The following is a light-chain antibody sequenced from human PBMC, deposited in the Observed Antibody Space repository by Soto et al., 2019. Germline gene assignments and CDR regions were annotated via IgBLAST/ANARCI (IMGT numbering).Light chain of an antibody. J-gene: IGLJ1*01. CDR3: CSYAGSSTYV. CDR2: EVS. CDR1: SSDIGSYNY. V-gene: IGLV2-23*02. Sequence: QSALTQPASVSGSPGQSITIPCTGTSSDIGSYNYVSWYQKHPGKAPKLLIYEVSDRPSGVSDRFSGSKSGNTASLTISGLQAEDEADYYCCSYAGSSTYVFGTGTKVTVL.